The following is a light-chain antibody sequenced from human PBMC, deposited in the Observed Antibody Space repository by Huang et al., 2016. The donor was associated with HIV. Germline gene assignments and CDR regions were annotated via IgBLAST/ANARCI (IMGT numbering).Light chain of an antibody. CDR1: QSVSVY. CDR3: QHRYNWPET. V-gene: IGKV3-11*01. Sequence: EIVLTQSPVTLSLSPGERVTLSCRASQSVSVYLAWYQQKPGQAPRLLIYDASTRATGIPARFSGSGSGTDFTLTINSLEPEDFAVYYCQHRYNWPETFGQGTRLEIK. J-gene: IGKJ5*01. CDR2: DAS.